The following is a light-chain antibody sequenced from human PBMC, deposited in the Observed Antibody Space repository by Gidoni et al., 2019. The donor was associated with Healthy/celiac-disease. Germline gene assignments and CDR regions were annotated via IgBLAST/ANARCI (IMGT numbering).Light chain of an antibody. Sequence: IVIHDSPSSLPVTLGERATINCKSSQSVLYSSNNKNYLAWYQQKPGQPPKLLIYWASTRESGVPDRFSGSGSGTDFTLTISSLQAEDVAVYYCQQYYSTPLTFGGGTKVEIK. CDR1: QSVLYSSNNKNY. V-gene: IGKV4-1*01. CDR2: WAS. J-gene: IGKJ4*01. CDR3: QQYYSTPLT.